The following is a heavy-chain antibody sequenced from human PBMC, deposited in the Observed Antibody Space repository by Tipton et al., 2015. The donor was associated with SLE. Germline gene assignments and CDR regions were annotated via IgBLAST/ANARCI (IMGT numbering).Heavy chain of an antibody. CDR2: ISGTADSS. CDR3: AASGQLGRWFDY. J-gene: IGHJ4*02. CDR1: GFSFSTYA. Sequence: GSLRLSCAASGFSFSTYAMSWVRQAPGKGLEWVSVISGTADSSDRKYYTDSVKGRFTISRDNSRNTLYLQMNSLRAEDTAVYYCAASGQLGRWFDYWGQGTLVTVSS. V-gene: IGHV3-23*01. D-gene: IGHD6-6*01.